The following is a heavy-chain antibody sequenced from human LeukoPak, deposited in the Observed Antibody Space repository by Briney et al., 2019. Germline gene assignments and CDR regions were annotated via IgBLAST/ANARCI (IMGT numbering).Heavy chain of an antibody. CDR2: INPAGGST. Sequence: ASVKVSCKASGYTFTDYYIHWVRQAPGQGLEWMGIINPAGGSTGYAQKFQGRVTMTRDASTSTVYMELSSLRSEDTAVYYCARYNGDLTGGFDYWGQGTLVTVSS. J-gene: IGHJ4*02. V-gene: IGHV1-46*01. CDR1: GYTFTDYY. D-gene: IGHD4-17*01. CDR3: ARYNGDLTGGFDY.